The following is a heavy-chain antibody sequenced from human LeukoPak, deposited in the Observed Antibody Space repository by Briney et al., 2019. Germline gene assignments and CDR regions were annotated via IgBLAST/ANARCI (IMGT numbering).Heavy chain of an antibody. D-gene: IGHD3-3*01. CDR3: ARWSNVLGAFDI. J-gene: IGHJ3*02. CDR2: INAGNGNT. V-gene: IGHV1-3*01. Sequence: ASVKVSCKASGYTFTSYAMHWVRQAPGQRLEWMGWINAGNGNTKYSQKFQGRVTITRDTSASTAYMELSSLRSEDTAVYYCARWSNVLGAFDIWGQGTMVTVSS. CDR1: GYTFTSYA.